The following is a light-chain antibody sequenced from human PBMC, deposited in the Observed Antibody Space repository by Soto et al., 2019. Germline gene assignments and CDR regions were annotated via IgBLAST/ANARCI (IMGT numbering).Light chain of an antibody. V-gene: IGKV3-15*01. Sequence: EVVMTQSPATLSVSPGERATLSCRASQSIRTNLAWYQQKPGQPPRLLIYDASTRATGVPARFSGSGSGTEFTLTISSLQPEDFATYYCQQLNSYPITFGQGTRLEIK. CDR3: QQLNSYPIT. CDR2: DAS. J-gene: IGKJ5*01. CDR1: QSIRTN.